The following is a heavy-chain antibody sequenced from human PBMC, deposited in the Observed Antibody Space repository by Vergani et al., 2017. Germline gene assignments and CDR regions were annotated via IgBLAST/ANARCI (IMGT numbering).Heavy chain of an antibody. CDR2: ISSSSSYI. CDR3: ARGIAARPRWFDP. CDR1: GFTFSSYS. V-gene: IGHV3-21*01. D-gene: IGHD6-6*01. Sequence: EVQLVESGGGLVQPGRSLRLSCAASGFTFSSYSMNWVRQAPGKGLEWVSSISSSSSYIYYADSVKGRFTISRDNAKNSLYLQMNSLRAEDTAVYYCARGIAARPRWFDPWGQGTLVTVSS. J-gene: IGHJ5*02.